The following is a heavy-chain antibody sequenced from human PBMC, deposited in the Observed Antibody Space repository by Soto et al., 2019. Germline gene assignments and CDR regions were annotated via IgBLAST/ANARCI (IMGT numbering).Heavy chain of an antibody. CDR1: GYTFTSYY. D-gene: IGHD3-22*01. J-gene: IGHJ5*02. CDR2: INPSGGST. Sequence: QVQLVQSGAEVKKPGASVKVSCKASGYTFTSYYMHWVRQAPGQGLEWMGIINPSGGSTSYAQEYQGRVTMTRDTSTSTVYTELSSLRSEDTAVYYCARDYYDSSGYYFNWFDPWGQGTLVTVAS. CDR3: ARDYYDSSGYYFNWFDP. V-gene: IGHV1-46*01.